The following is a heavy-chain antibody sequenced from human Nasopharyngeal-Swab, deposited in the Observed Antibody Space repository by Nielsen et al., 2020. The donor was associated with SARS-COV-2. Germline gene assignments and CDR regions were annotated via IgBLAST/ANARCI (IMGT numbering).Heavy chain of an antibody. D-gene: IGHD3-10*01. J-gene: IGHJ4*02. CDR2: IIPIFGTA. Sequence: SVKVSCKASGGTFSSYAISWVRQAPGQGLEWMGGIIPIFGTANYAQKFQGRVTITADESTSTAYMELSSLRSEDPAVYYCVYGSGSYYNLYYWGQGTLVTVSS. CDR3: VYGSGSYYNLYY. V-gene: IGHV1-69*13. CDR1: GGTFSSYA.